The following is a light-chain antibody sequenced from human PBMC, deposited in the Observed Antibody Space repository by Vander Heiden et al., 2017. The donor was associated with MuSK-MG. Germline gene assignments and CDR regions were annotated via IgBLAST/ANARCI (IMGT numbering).Light chain of an antibody. V-gene: IGKV1-39*01. CDR2: AAS. CDR1: QSISSY. Sequence: DIHMTPSPSSLSASVGDRVTITCRASQSISSYLNWYQQKPGKAPKLLIYAASSLQSGVPSRFSGSGSGTDFTLTISSLQPEDFATYYCQQTDSTPPYTFGQGTKLEIK. CDR3: QQTDSTPPYT. J-gene: IGKJ2*01.